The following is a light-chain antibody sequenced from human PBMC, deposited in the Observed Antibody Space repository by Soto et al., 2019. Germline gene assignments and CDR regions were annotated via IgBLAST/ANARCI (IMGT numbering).Light chain of an antibody. Sequence: QSALTQPPSASGSPGQSVTISCTGTSRDIGGYDFVSWYQQHPGKAPKLLIYDVIKRPSGVPDRFSGSKFGNTASLTVSGLQTDDVADYYCSSYGGSNNLLFGGGTKLTVL. CDR2: DVI. CDR1: SRDIGGYDF. J-gene: IGLJ2*01. CDR3: SSYGGSNNLL. V-gene: IGLV2-8*01.